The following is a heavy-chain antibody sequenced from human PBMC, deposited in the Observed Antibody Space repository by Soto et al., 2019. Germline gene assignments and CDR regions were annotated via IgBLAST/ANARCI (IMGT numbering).Heavy chain of an antibody. CDR3: ARDLYGSGLFYYYYGMAV. D-gene: IGHD3-10*01. J-gene: IGHJ6*02. CDR1: GYTFTSYG. V-gene: IGHV1-18*01. Sequence: ASVKVSCKASGYTFTSYGISWVRQAPGQGLEWMGWISAYNGNTNYAQKLQGRVTMTTDTSTSTAYMELRSLRSDDTAVYYCARDLYGSGLFYYYYGMAVWGQGTTVTVSS. CDR2: ISAYNGNT.